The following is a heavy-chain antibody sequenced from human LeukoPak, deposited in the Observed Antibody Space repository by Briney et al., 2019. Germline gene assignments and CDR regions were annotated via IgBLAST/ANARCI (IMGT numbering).Heavy chain of an antibody. CDR2: IYSGGST. CDR3: ARVYCSSTSCYLGAFDI. V-gene: IGHV3-53*01. CDR1: GFTVSSNY. D-gene: IGHD2-2*01. J-gene: IGHJ3*02. Sequence: SGGSLRLSCAASGFTVSSNYMSWVRQAPGKGLEWVSVIYSGGSTYYADSVKGRFTISRDNSKNTLYLQMNSLRAEDTAVYYCARVYCSSTSCYLGAFDIWGQGAMVTVSS.